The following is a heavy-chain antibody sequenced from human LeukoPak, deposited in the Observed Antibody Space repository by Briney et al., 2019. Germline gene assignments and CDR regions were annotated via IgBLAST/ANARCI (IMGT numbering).Heavy chain of an antibody. Sequence: GGSLRLSCSASGFTFSSYAMHWVRQAPGKGLEYVSAISSNGGSTYYADSMKGRFTISRDNSKNTLYLQMSSLRAEDTAVYYCVRAPGIAAAGTSLSGAFDIWGQGTMVTVSS. CDR1: GFTFSSYA. J-gene: IGHJ3*02. V-gene: IGHV3-64D*06. CDR3: VRAPGIAAAGTSLSGAFDI. D-gene: IGHD6-13*01. CDR2: ISSNGGST.